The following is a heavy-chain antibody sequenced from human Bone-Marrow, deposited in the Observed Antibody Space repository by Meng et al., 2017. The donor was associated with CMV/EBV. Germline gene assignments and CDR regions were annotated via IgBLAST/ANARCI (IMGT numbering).Heavy chain of an antibody. V-gene: IGHV1-46*01. CDR1: GYTFTSYY. CDR2: INPSGGST. Sequence: ASVKVSCKASGYTFTSYYMHWVRQAPGQGLEWMGMINPSGGSTSYAQKFQGRVTMTRDTSTSTVYMELSSLRSEDTAVYYCARQRINNDFWRRWFDPWGQGTLVTVSS. CDR3: ARQRINNDFWRRWFDP. D-gene: IGHD3-3*01. J-gene: IGHJ5*02.